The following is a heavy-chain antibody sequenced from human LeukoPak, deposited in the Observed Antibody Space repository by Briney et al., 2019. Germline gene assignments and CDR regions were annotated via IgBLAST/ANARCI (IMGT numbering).Heavy chain of an antibody. V-gene: IGHV4-61*08. D-gene: IGHD3-22*01. CDR2: IYYSGST. Sequence: SETLSLTCTVSGGSVNSGGYYWSWIRQPPGKGLEWIGYIYYSGSTNYNPSLKSRVTISVDTSKNQFSLKLSSVTAADTAVYYCARTYYYDSSGYSRYYFDYWGQGTLVTVSS. J-gene: IGHJ4*02. CDR3: ARTYYYDSSGYSRYYFDY. CDR1: GGSVNSGGYY.